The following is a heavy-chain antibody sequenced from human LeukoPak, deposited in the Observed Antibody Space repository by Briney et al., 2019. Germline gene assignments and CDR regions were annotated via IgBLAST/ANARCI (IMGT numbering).Heavy chain of an antibody. CDR2: ISYDGSNK. D-gene: IGHD3-10*01. Sequence: PGGYLRLSCAASGFTFSSYAMHWVRQAPGKGLEWVAVISYDGSNKYYADSVKGRFTISRDNSKNTLYLQMNSLRAEDTAVYYCARDAGSYYGSPSDYWGQGTLVTVSS. CDR1: GFTFSSYA. CDR3: ARDAGSYYGSPSDY. V-gene: IGHV3-30-3*01. J-gene: IGHJ4*02.